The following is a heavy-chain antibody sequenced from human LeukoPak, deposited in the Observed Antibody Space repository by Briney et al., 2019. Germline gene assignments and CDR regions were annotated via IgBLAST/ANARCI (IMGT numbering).Heavy chain of an antibody. D-gene: IGHD1-26*01. J-gene: IGHJ5*01. Sequence: GGSLRLSCAAPGFTFSDHYMDWVRQAPGKGLEWVGRSRNKANSFSTEYAASVKGRFTISRDDSKNSLYLQMNSLKTEDTAVYYCAKISMGATETSDSWGQGTLVTVSS. CDR3: AKISMGATETSDS. CDR1: GFTFSDHY. CDR2: SRNKANSFST. V-gene: IGHV3-72*01.